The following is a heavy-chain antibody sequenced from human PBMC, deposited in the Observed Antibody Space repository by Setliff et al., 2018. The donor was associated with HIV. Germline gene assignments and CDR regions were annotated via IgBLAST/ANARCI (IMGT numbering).Heavy chain of an antibody. CDR2: ISYDGRNK. CDR1: GFTFSNFA. Sequence: GESLKISCAASGFTFSNFAVHWVRQAPGKGLEWVAVISYDGRNKYYANSVKGRFTISRDNSKNTLFLQMDSLITEDTAVYYCAIWEATMGFDSWGQGALVTVSS. V-gene: IGHV3-30*04. J-gene: IGHJ4*02. D-gene: IGHD1-26*01. CDR3: AIWEATMGFDS.